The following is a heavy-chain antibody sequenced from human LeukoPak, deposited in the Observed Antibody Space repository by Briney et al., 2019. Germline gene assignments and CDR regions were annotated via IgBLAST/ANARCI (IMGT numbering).Heavy chain of an antibody. CDR2: ISGSGDST. CDR1: GFTFTNYD. V-gene: IGHV3-23*01. Sequence: PGGSLRLSCAASGFTFTNYDMSWVRQAPGKGLEWVSAISGSGDSTYYADSVKGRFTIHRHNPKNTLYLKISSLRADDTAVYYCVKVERYCRSDGCYLGGFDYWGQGTLVTASS. CDR3: VKVERYCRSDGCYLGGFDY. J-gene: IGHJ4*02. D-gene: IGHD2-15*01.